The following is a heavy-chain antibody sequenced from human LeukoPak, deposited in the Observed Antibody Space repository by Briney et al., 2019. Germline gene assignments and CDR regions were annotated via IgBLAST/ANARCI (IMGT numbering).Heavy chain of an antibody. D-gene: IGHD3-22*01. CDR1: GFTFGDYA. CDR3: TRGVGYYSGRFDY. CDR2: IRSKAYGGTT. J-gene: IGHJ4*02. Sequence: GGSLRLSCTASGFTFGDYAMSWVRQAPGKGLEWVGFIRSKAYGGTTEYAASVKGRFTISRDDSKSIAYLQMNSLKTEDTAVYYCTRGVGYYSGRFDYWGQGTLVTVSS. V-gene: IGHV3-49*04.